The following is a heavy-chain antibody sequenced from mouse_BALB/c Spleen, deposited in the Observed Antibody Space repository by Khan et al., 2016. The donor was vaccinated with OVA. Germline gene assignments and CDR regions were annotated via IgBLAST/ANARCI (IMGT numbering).Heavy chain of an antibody. D-gene: IGHD1-1*01. J-gene: IGHJ1*01. CDR1: GFTFSSYA. Sequence: DVQLVESGGGLVKPGGSLKLSCAASGFTFSSYAMSWVRQTPEKRLEWVATISSGDTYTYYPDSVKGRFTISRDNAKNTLYLQMSSLRSEDTAMYYCARPPITTVVATSYWFVDVWGAGTTVTVST. CDR3: ARPPITTVVATSYWFVDV. V-gene: IGHV5-9-3*01. CDR2: ISSGDTYT.